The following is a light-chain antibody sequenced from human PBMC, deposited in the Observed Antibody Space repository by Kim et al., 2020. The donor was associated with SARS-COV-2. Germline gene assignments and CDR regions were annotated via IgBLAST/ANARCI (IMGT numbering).Light chain of an antibody. CDR2: GAS. V-gene: IGKV3-15*01. J-gene: IGKJ1*01. Sequence: RERATLPCRASQSVSSNLAWYQQKPGQAPRLLIYGASTRATGIPARFSGSGSGTEFTLTINSLQSEDFAVYYCQQYNNWPPWTFGQGTKVDIK. CDR1: QSVSSN. CDR3: QQYNNWPPWT.